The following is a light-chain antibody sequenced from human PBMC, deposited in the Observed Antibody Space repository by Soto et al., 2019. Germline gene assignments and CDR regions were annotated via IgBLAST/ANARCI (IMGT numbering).Light chain of an antibody. CDR2: SAS. J-gene: IGKJ1*01. V-gene: IGKV3D-15*01. CDR3: HQYNEWPRGT. CDR1: ESIANN. Sequence: DILMTQSPATVSVSLGDSVSLSCRANESIANNLAWYQQKPGQPPRLLIYSASTRAPGIPAWVSGGGSGTQFSLTISSLQSEDFALYYCHQYNEWPRGTFGPGTKVEV.